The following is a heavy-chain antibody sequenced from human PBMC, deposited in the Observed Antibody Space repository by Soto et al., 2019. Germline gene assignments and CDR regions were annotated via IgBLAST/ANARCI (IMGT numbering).Heavy chain of an antibody. Sequence: GGSLRLSCAASGFTFSSYAMSWVRQAPGKGLEWVSAISGSGGSTYYADSVKGRFTISRDNSKNTLYLQMNSLRAEDTAVYYCAKTPLYSSSWSDWFDPWGQGTLVTVSS. CDR3: AKTPLYSSSWSDWFDP. J-gene: IGHJ5*02. CDR1: GFTFSSYA. CDR2: ISGSGGST. D-gene: IGHD6-13*01. V-gene: IGHV3-23*01.